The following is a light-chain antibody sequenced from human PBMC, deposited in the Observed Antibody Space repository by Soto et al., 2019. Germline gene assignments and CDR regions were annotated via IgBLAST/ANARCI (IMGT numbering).Light chain of an antibody. CDR1: QSVLYSSNNMNY. CDR2: WDS. V-gene: IGKV4-1*01. J-gene: IGKJ1*01. Sequence: DVVLTQSPDSLAVSLGERATINCKSSQSVLYSSNNMNYLAWYQQKAGQPPKLLIYWDSTRESGVPDRFGGSGSGTEFTLTISSLQAEDVAVYYCQQYYSSPWTFGQGTKVEIK. CDR3: QQYYSSPWT.